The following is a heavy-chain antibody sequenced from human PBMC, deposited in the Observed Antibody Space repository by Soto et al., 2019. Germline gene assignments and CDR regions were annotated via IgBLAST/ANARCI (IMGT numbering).Heavy chain of an antibody. J-gene: IGHJ4*02. V-gene: IGHV3-7*01. CDR2: IKQDGSEK. Sequence: GGSLRLSCAASGFTFSSYWMSWVRQAPGKGLEWVANIKQDGSEKYYVDSVKGRFTISRDNAKNSLYLQMNSLRAEDTAVYYCAREWGYSGYDPSRFDYWGQGTLVTVSS. CDR1: GFTFSSYW. CDR3: AREWGYSGYDPSRFDY. D-gene: IGHD5-12*01.